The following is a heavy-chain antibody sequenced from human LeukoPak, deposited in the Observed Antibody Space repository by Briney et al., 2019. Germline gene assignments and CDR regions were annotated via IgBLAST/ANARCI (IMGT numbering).Heavy chain of an antibody. CDR1: GFTFDDYA. CDR3: AINGGGDSGYGNFDY. V-gene: IGHV3-9*01. Sequence: LPGRSLRLSCAVSGFTFDDYAMHWVRQVPGKGLEWVSGINWNSDSIGYADSVKGRFTTSRDNAKNSLYLQMNSLRAEDTAFYYCAINGGGDSGYGNFDYWGQGTLVTVSS. CDR2: INWNSDSI. J-gene: IGHJ4*02. D-gene: IGHD5-12*01.